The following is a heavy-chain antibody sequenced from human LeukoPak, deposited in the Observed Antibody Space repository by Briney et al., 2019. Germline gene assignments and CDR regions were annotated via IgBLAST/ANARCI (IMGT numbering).Heavy chain of an antibody. Sequence: GGSLRLSCAASGFTFSDYSMNWVRQAPGKGLEWVSYISSTSGTIYYADPVKGRFTISRDNAENSLYLQMNSLRAEDTAVYYCARTRYYYGFDFWGQGTMVTVSS. J-gene: IGHJ3*01. CDR3: ARTRYYYGFDF. CDR1: GFTFSDYS. V-gene: IGHV3-48*01. CDR2: ISSTSGTI. D-gene: IGHD2/OR15-2a*01.